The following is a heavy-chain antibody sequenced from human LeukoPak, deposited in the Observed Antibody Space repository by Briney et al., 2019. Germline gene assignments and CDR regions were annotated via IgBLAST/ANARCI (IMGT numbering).Heavy chain of an antibody. D-gene: IGHD4-23*01. CDR1: GYTSTSSG. CDR3: ARAIYGGNSGGHY. J-gene: IGHJ4*02. CDR2: ISAYNGNT. Sequence: ASVKVSCKASGYTSTSSGTSWVRQAPGHRLDWMGWISAYNGNTNYAQKLQGRVTMTTDTSTSTAYMELRSLRSDDTAVYYCARAIYGGNSGGHYWGQGTLVTVSS. V-gene: IGHV1-18*01.